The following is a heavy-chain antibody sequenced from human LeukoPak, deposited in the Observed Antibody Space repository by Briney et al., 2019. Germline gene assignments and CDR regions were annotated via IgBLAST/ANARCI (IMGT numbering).Heavy chain of an antibody. CDR3: ARASPGVVFNYFDY. J-gene: IGHJ4*01. CDR1: GFTIDSFY. Sequence: GGSLRLSCVASGFTIDSFYMSWVRQAPGKGLEWVANIDEAGKDRYYAYSVKGRFTISRDNTKNSVFLDMTSLRVEDTATYFCARASPGVVFNYFDYWGQGALVPVSS. V-gene: IGHV3-7*01. CDR2: IDEAGKDR. D-gene: IGHD2-15*01.